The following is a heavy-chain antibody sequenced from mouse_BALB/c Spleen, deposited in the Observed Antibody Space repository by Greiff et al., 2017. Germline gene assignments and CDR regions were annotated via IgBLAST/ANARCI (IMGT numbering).Heavy chain of an antibody. CDR1: GFTFSDYY. CDR2: ISDGGSYT. V-gene: IGHV5-4*02. J-gene: IGHJ4*01. Sequence: EVKLMESGGGLVKPGGSLKLSCAASGFTFSDYYMYWVRQTPEKRLEWVATISDGGSYTYYPDSVKGRFTISRDNAKNNLYLQMSSLKSEDTAMYYCARDGRGDYWGQGTSVTVSS. CDR3: ARDGRGDY.